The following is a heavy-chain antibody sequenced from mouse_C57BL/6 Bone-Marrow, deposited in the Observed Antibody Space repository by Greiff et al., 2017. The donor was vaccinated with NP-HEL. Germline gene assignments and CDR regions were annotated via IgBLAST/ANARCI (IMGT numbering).Heavy chain of an antibody. CDR1: GFTFSSYA. CDR2: ISSGGDYI. Sequence: EVNVVESGEGLVKPGGSLKLSCAASGFTFSSYAMSWVRQTPEKRLEWVAYISSGGDYIYYADTVKGRFTISRDNARNTLYLQMSSLKSEDTAMYYCTRKGNYYGSSWSDWYFDVWGTGTTVTVSS. V-gene: IGHV5-9-1*02. J-gene: IGHJ1*03. D-gene: IGHD1-1*01. CDR3: TRKGNYYGSSWSDWYFDV.